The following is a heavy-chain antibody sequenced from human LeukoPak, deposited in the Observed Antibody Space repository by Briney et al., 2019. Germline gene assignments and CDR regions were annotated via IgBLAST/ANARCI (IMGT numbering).Heavy chain of an antibody. J-gene: IGHJ4*02. CDR3: ARDGGSGVTLGY. V-gene: IGHV3-7*01. D-gene: IGHD6-19*01. Sequence: PGGSLRLSCAASGFTFSSYGMHWVRQAPGKGLEWVANINQDASQKYYVNSLKGRFTISRDNVKNSLYLQMNSLRVEDTAVYYCARDGGSGVTLGYWGQGTLVTVSS. CDR1: GFTFSSYG. CDR2: INQDASQK.